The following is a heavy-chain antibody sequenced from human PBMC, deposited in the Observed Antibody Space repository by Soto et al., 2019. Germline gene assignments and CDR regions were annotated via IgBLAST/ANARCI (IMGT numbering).Heavy chain of an antibody. D-gene: IGHD6-13*01. CDR3: ASSYGTSWYGYW. J-gene: IGHJ4*02. V-gene: IGHV1-69*01. CDR2: VIPIMGAP. Sequence: QIQLVQSGAEVKKPGTSVKVSCKASGGTLNNYAVTWVRQAPGEGLEWMGGVIPIMGAPNYGQKFQGRITITADESTSTVYMELSSLRPEDTAIYYCASSYGTSWYGYWWGQGTLVTVSS. CDR1: GGTLNNYA.